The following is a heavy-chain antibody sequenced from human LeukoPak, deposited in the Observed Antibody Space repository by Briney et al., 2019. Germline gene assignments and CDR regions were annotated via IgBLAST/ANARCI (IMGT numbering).Heavy chain of an antibody. CDR1: GFAFSSYS. J-gene: IGHJ6*03. D-gene: IGHD3-9*01. V-gene: IGHV3-21*01. CDR3: ARDLSGYNDNNYYYYYYYMDV. Sequence: TGGSLRLSCAASGFAFSSYSMNWVRQAPGKGLEWVSSISSSSNYKYYADSVKGRFTISRDNAKNSLYLQMNSLGAEDTAVYYCARDLSGYNDNNYYYYYYYMDVWGKGTTVTISS. CDR2: ISSSSNYK.